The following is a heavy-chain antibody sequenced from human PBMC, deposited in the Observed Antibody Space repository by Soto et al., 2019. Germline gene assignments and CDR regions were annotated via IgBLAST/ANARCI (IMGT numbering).Heavy chain of an antibody. J-gene: IGHJ6*03. CDR3: ARLVNITISHYYYMDV. D-gene: IGHD3-10*01. CDR2: INSDGSST. CDR1: GFTFSSYW. V-gene: IGHV3-74*01. Sequence: GGSLRLSCAASGFTFSSYWMHWVRQAPGKGLVWVSRINSDGSSTSYADSVKGRFTISRDNAKNTLYLQMNSLRAEDTAVYYCARLVNITISHYYYMDVWGKGTTVTVSS.